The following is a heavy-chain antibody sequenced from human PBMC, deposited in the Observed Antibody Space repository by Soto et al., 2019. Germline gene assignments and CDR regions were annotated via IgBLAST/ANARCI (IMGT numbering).Heavy chain of an antibody. CDR1: GGSISSGGYY. Sequence: QVQLQESGPGLVKPSQTLSLTCTVSGGSISSGGYYWSWIRQHPGKGLEWIGYIYYSGSTYYNPSLKSRVTISVDTSKNQFSPKLSSVTAADTAVYYCARWRGIDDYIWGVNDGAFDIWAQGTMLTVAS. CDR3: ARWRGIDDYIWGVNDGAFDI. V-gene: IGHV4-31*03. J-gene: IGHJ3*02. CDR2: IYYSGST. D-gene: IGHD3-16*01.